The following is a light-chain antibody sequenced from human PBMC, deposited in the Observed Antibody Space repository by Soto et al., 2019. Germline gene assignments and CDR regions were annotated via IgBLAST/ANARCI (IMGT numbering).Light chain of an antibody. CDR3: QQYNNWWT. CDR2: GAS. Sequence: EIVMTQSPATLSVTQGERATLSCRASQSVSNNLAWYQKKPGQAPRLLIYGASTRATGIPARFSGSGSGTEFTLHISSLQSEDFAFYYCQQYNNWWTFGQGTRVDIK. V-gene: IGKV3-15*01. J-gene: IGKJ1*01. CDR1: QSVSNN.